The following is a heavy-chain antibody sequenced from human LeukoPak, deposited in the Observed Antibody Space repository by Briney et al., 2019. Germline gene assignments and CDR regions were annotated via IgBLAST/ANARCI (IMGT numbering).Heavy chain of an antibody. Sequence: GSSVKVSRKASGYTFTSYDINWVGQATGQGFEWMGWMNTNSGNTAYAQKFQGRVNMTRNTSISTAYMELSSLRSEDTAVYYCARGQARAVRGVINAYWGQGTLVTVSS. CDR1: GYTFTSYD. CDR3: ARGQARAVRGVINAY. J-gene: IGHJ4*02. D-gene: IGHD3-10*01. V-gene: IGHV1-8*01. CDR2: MNTNSGNT.